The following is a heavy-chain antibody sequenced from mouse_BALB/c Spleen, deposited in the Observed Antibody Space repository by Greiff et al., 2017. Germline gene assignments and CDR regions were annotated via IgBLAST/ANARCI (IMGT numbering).Heavy chain of an antibody. CDR3: ARGSPITTVVEGFAY. CDR2: IYPGSGST. Sequence: QVQLQQSGPELVKPGASVKMSCKASGYTFTDYVISWVKQRTGQGLEWIGEIYPGSGSTYYNEKFKGKATLTADKSSNTAYMQLSSLTSEDSAVYFCARGSPITTVVEGFAYWGQGTLVTVSA. D-gene: IGHD1-1*01. J-gene: IGHJ3*01. V-gene: IGHV1-77*01. CDR1: GYTFTDYV.